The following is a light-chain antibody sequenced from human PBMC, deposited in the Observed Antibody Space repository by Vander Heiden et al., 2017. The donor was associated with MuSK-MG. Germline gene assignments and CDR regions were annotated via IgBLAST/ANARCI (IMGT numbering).Light chain of an antibody. V-gene: IGLV3-1*01. CDR3: QAWDSSTVV. CDR1: NLVDKC. J-gene: IGLJ2*01. CDR2: QDS. Sequence: SYELPQPPSVSVSPGQTASITCSGDNLVDKCACWYQQKPRQSPVLVIYQDSNRTSVRTDRFSGYNSGTTATLTIGGTQARDEDDYHGQAWDSSTVVFGGGTKLTVL.